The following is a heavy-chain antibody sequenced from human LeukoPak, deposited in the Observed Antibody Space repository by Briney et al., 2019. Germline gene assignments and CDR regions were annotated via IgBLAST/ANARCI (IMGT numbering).Heavy chain of an antibody. J-gene: IGHJ5*02. V-gene: IGHV1-18*01. D-gene: IGHD3-22*01. CDR3: ARDYYYDSSGYDPSNNWFDP. CDR2: VNAYNGNT. Sequence: ASVKVSCKASGYTFTSYGISWVRHAPGQGLEWMGWVNAYNGNTNYAQKLQGRVTMTTDTSTSTAYMELRSLRSDDTAVYYCARDYYYDSSGYDPSNNWFDPWGQGTLVTVSS. CDR1: GYTFTSYG.